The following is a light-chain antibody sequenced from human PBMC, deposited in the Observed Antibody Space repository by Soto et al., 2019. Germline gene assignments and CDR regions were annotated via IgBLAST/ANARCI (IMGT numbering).Light chain of an antibody. V-gene: IGKV3-15*01. J-gene: IGKJ5*01. CDR3: QQYNNWPVT. Sequence: EIVMTQSPATLSVSPWERATLSCRASRSVSSNLAWYQQKPGQAPRLLIYGASTRATGIPARFSGSGSGTEFTLTISSLQSEDFAVYYCQQYNNWPVTFGQGTRLEIK. CDR1: RSVSSN. CDR2: GAS.